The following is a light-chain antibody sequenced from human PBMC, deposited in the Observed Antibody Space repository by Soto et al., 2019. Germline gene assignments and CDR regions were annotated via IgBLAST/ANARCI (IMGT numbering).Light chain of an antibody. CDR3: AAWDDSLSGRV. J-gene: IGLJ3*02. CDR2: RNN. Sequence: QSVLTQPPSASGTPGQRVTISCSGSSSNIGRDTVNWYQQLPGTAPKLLIYRNNQRPSGVPDRFSGSKSGTSVSLAISGLRSEDEADYYCAAWDDSLSGRVFGGGTKLTVL. CDR1: SSNIGRDT. V-gene: IGLV1-47*01.